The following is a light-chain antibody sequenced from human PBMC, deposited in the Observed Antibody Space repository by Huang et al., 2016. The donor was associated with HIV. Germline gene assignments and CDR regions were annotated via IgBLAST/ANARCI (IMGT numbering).Light chain of an antibody. CDR3: QQYYTIPG. Sequence: DIVLTQSPDSLAVSLGERATINCKSSQNVLSSSNNKNYLAWYQLKPGQPPKVVIYWASTRESGVPDRFSGSASGTDFTLTINNLQPEDVAIYYCQQYYTIPGFGQGTKVEI. J-gene: IGKJ1*01. CDR2: WAS. CDR1: QNVLSSSNNKNY. V-gene: IGKV4-1*01.